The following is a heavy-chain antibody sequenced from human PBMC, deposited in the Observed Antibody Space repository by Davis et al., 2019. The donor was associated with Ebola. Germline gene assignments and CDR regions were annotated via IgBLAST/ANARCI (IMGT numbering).Heavy chain of an antibody. CDR1: GGSITSSDYY. Sequence: GSLRLSCTVSGGSITSSDYYWGWIRQSPGKGLEWIGTFYYSGTTFYNPSLKSRITVSVDPSKNQFSLKLNSVTAADTAVYYCASLRQTYDSSGYSQPFDCWGQGSLVTVPS. V-gene: IGHV4-39*01. CDR3: ASLRQTYDSSGYSQPFDC. D-gene: IGHD3-22*01. J-gene: IGHJ4*02. CDR2: FYYSGTT.